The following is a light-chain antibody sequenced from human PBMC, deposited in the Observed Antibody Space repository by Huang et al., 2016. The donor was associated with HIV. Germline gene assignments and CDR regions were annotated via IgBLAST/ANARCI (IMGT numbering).Light chain of an antibody. CDR3: QQFGSSPPYS. CDR2: GAS. J-gene: IGKJ2*03. V-gene: IGKV3-20*01. Sequence: VLTQSPDTLSLSPGERATVSCRASQSVTRNYLAWYQQRPGQAPKLLIYGASTRATGIPDRCSGSGSGTDFTLTISRLAPEDFAVYYCQQFGSSPPYSFGQGTKLEIK. CDR1: QSVTRNY.